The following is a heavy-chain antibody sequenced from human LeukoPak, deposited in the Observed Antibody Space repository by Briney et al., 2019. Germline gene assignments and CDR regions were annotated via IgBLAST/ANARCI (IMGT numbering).Heavy chain of an antibody. CDR1: GFTFSSYS. CDR2: ISSSSSYI. J-gene: IGHJ4*02. Sequence: GGSLRLSCAASGFTFSSYSMNWVRQAPGKGLEWVSSISSSSSYIYYADSVKGRFTISRDNAKNSPYLQMNSLRAEDTAVYYCARVRAYDTRDFDYWGQGTLVTVSS. D-gene: IGHD3-22*01. CDR3: ARVRAYDTRDFDY. V-gene: IGHV3-21*01.